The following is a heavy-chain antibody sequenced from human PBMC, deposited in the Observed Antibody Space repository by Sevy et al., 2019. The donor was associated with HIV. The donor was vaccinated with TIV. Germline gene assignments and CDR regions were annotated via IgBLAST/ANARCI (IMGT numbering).Heavy chain of an antibody. Sequence: GGSLRLSCAASGFTFSSYDMHWVRQAPGKGLKWVSSITGSGYISNADSVKGRFTISRDDAKNSLYLQMNSLRVEDTAMYYCTTSFGVIAGDDFDYWGQGTLVTVSS. CDR3: TTSFGVIAGDDFDY. D-gene: IGHD3-3*01. V-gene: IGHV3-21*01. CDR1: GFTFSSYD. J-gene: IGHJ4*01. CDR2: ITGSGYI.